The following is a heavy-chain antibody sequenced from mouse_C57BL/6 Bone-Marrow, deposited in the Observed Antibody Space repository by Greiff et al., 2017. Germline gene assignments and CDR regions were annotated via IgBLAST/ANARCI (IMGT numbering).Heavy chain of an antibody. CDR1: GYTFTSYW. D-gene: IGHD3-2*02. V-gene: IGHV1-52*01. CDR3: GRGGQLRSFAY. CDR2: IDPSVSET. Sequence: QVQLQQPGAELVRPGSSVKLSCKASGYTFTSYWMHWVKQWPIQGLEWIGNIDPSVSETHSNQKFKDKATMTENKSSRTAYMQLSSLASEESAVYYGGRGGQLRSFAYWGQGTLVTVSA. J-gene: IGHJ3*01.